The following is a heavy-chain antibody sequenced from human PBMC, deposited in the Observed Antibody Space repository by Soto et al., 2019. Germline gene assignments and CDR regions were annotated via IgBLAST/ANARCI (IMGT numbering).Heavy chain of an antibody. CDR1: GFTFSSYA. CDR2: ISYDGSNK. CDR3: ARGSHSPPEDIIEQWLVLDLGAFDI. V-gene: IGHV3-30-3*01. J-gene: IGHJ3*02. D-gene: IGHD6-19*01. Sequence: QVQLVESGGGVVQPGRSLRLSCAASGFTFSSYAMHWVRQAPGKGLEWVAVISYDGSNKYYADSVKGRFTISRDNSKNTLYLQMNSLRAEDTAVYYCARGSHSPPEDIIEQWLVLDLGAFDIWGQGTMVTVSS.